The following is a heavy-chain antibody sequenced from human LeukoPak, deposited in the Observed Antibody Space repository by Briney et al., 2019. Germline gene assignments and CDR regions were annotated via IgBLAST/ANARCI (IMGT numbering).Heavy chain of an antibody. D-gene: IGHD3-10*01. V-gene: IGHV3-23*01. Sequence: GGSLRLSCAASGFTFSSYAMSWVRQAPGKGLEWVSAISGSGGSTYYADSVKGRFTISRDNSKNTLHLQMNSLRAEDTAVYYCAKEMNLWFGELLYFDYWGQGTLVTVSS. CDR2: ISGSGGST. J-gene: IGHJ4*02. CDR3: AKEMNLWFGELLYFDY. CDR1: GFTFSSYA.